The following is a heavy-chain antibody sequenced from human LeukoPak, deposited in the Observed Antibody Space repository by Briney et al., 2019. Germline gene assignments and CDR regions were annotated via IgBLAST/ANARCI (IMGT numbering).Heavy chain of an antibody. Sequence: GGSLRLSCAASGFTFSSYGMHWVRQAPGKGLEWVTFIRYDGSNKYYADSVEGRFTISRGNSKNTLYLQMNSLRAEDTAVYYCAKDYRMSGTVYYYYMDVWGKGTTVTVSS. CDR1: GFTFSSYG. CDR2: IRYDGSNK. V-gene: IGHV3-30*02. J-gene: IGHJ6*03. D-gene: IGHD1/OR15-1a*01. CDR3: AKDYRMSGTVYYYYMDV.